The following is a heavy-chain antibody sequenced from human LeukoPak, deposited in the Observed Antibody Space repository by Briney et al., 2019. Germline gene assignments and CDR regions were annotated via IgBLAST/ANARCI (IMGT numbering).Heavy chain of an antibody. CDR3: ATAVCCSSTSCYHQPTSWFDP. J-gene: IGHJ5*02. V-gene: IGHV1-18*01. CDR1: GYTFTSYG. CDR2: MSAYNGDT. Sequence: ASVKVSCKASGYTFTSYGISWVRQATGQGLEWMGWMSAYNGDTNYAQKLQGRVTMTTDTSMSTAYMELRSLRSDDTAVYYCATAVCCSSTSCYHQPTSWFDPWGQRTLVTVSS. D-gene: IGHD2-2*01.